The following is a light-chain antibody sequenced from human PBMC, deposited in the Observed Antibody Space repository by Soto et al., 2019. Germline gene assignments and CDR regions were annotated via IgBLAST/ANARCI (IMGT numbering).Light chain of an antibody. CDR1: SSNIGAGYD. V-gene: IGLV1-40*01. CDR3: QSYDSSVRGV. Sequence: QPVLTQPPSVSGAPGQRVTISCTGSSSNIGAGYDVHWYQRLPGTAPKLLIYGNSNRPSGVPDRFSGSKSGTSASLAITGLQAEDEADYYCQSYDSSVRGVFGTGTKLTVL. J-gene: IGLJ1*01. CDR2: GNS.